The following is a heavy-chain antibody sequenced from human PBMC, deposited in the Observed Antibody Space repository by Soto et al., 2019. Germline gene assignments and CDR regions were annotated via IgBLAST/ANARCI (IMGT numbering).Heavy chain of an antibody. Sequence: GGSLRLSCAASGFTFNNYAMGWVRQAPGKGLEWVSAITGGGSDTYYLDSVKGRFTISRDNSKNTLFLQVNSLRAEDTAIYYCAKLGSSAWSPHYYFDYWGQGTLVTVSS. D-gene: IGHD3-10*01. V-gene: IGHV3-23*01. CDR2: ITGGGSDT. CDR3: AKLGSSAWSPHYYFDY. J-gene: IGHJ4*02. CDR1: GFTFNNYA.